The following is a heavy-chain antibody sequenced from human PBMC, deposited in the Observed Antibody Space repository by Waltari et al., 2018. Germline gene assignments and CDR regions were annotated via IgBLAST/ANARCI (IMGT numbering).Heavy chain of an antibody. J-gene: IGHJ6*03. CDR1: GGTFSSYS. CDR2: IIPIFGTA. V-gene: IGHV1-69*12. CDR3: ARGPGAGYYYYYYMDV. D-gene: IGHD6-19*01. Sequence: QVQLVQSGAEVKKPGSSVMVSCTASGGTFSSYSTSWVRHAPGQGLDWMGGIIPIFGTAKDAQKFQGSVTITADESTSTAYMELSSLRSEDTAVYYCARGPGAGYYYYYYMDVWGKGTTVTVSS.